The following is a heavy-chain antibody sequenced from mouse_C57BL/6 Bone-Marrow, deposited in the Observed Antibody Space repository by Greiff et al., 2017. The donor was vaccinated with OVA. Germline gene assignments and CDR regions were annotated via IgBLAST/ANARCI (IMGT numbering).Heavy chain of an antibody. CDR3: ASALTAYWYFDV. V-gene: IGHV1-81*01. Sequence: QVQLQQSGAELARPGASVKLSCKASGYTFTSYGISWVKQSTGQGLEWIGEICPRSGNTYYNEKFKGKATLTADKSSSTAYMELRSLTSEDSAVYCCASALTAYWYFDVWGTGTTVTVSS. D-gene: IGHD4-1*01. CDR1: GYTFTSYG. CDR2: ICPRSGNT. J-gene: IGHJ1*03.